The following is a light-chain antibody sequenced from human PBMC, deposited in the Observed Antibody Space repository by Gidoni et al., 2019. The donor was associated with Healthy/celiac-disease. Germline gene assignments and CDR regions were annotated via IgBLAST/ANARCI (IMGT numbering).Light chain of an antibody. Sequence: EIVLTQSPATLSLSPGERATLSCRASQSVSSYLAWYQQTPGQAPRLLIYDASNRATVIPARFSGSGSATDFTLTISILEPEDFAVYYCQQRSNWITFGQGTRLEIK. V-gene: IGKV3-11*01. CDR1: QSVSSY. CDR2: DAS. CDR3: QQRSNWIT. J-gene: IGKJ5*01.